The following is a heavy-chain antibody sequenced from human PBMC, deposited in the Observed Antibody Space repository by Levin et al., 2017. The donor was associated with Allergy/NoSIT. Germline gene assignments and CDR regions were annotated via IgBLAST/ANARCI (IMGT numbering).Heavy chain of an antibody. CDR3: ARHMGYCSSTSCHHNWFDP. J-gene: IGHJ5*02. CDR1: GYSFTSYW. Sequence: GESLKISCKGSGYSFTSYWIGWVRQMPGKGLEWMGIIYPGDSDTRYSPSFQGQVTISADKSISTAYLQWSSLKASDTAMYYCARHMGYCSSTSCHHNWFDPWGQGTLVTVSS. D-gene: IGHD2-2*01. CDR2: IYPGDSDT. V-gene: IGHV5-51*01.